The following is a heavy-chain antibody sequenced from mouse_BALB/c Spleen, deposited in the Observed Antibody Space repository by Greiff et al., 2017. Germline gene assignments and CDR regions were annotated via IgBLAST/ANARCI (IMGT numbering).Heavy chain of an antibody. V-gene: IGHV5-6-5*01. CDR1: GFTFSSYA. CDR3: ARGGDGNYRAWFAY. CDR2: ISSGGST. J-gene: IGHJ3*01. D-gene: IGHD2-1*01. Sequence: EVQVVESGGGLVKPGGSLKLSCAASGFTFSSYAMSWVRQTPEKRLEWVASISSGGSTYYPDSVKGRFTISRDNARNILYLQMSSLRSEDTAMYYCARGGDGNYRAWFAYWGQGTLVTVSA.